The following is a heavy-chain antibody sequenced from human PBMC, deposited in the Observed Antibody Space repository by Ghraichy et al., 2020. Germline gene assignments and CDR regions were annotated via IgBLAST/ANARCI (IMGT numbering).Heavy chain of an antibody. CDR3: DRGGYSSSMYWNY. J-gene: IGHJ4*02. Sequence: GGSLRLSCSTSGFTFSNYWMTWVRQPPGKALEWVANIKPDGSAKYYVDSVKGRFTISRDNSNNSLYLQMNNLRAEDTALYYCDRGGYSSSMYWNYWGQGTLVTVSS. D-gene: IGHD2-8*02. CDR2: IKPDGSAK. CDR1: GFTFSNYW. V-gene: IGHV3-7*04.